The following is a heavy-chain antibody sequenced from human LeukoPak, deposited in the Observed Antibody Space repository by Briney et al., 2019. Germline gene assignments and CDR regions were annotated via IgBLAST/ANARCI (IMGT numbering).Heavy chain of an antibody. J-gene: IGHJ3*02. V-gene: IGHV4-30-4*02. CDR3: ARGLRQWLAFDAFDI. CDR1: GGSISSGDYY. D-gene: IGHD6-19*01. Sequence: SETLSLTCTVSGGSISSGDYYWSWIRQPPGKGLEWIGYIYYSGSTYYNPSLKSRVTISVDTSKNQFSLKLSSVTAADTAVYYCARGLRQWLAFDAFDIWGQGTVVTVSS. CDR2: IYYSGST.